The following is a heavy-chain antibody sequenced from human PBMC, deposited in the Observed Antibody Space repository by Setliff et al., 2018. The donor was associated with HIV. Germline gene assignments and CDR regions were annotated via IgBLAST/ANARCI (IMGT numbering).Heavy chain of an antibody. J-gene: IGHJ4*02. V-gene: IGHV4-30-4*08. CDR1: GGSISSGDYY. D-gene: IGHD1-26*01. CDR3: AVVGATSPFDY. CDR2: IYDSEST. Sequence: SETLSLTCTVSGGSISSGDYYWSWIRQPPGKGLEWIGNIYDSESTYYNPSLKSRVTISVDTSKNQFSLNLSSVTAADTAVYYCAVVGATSPFDYWGQGTLVTVSS.